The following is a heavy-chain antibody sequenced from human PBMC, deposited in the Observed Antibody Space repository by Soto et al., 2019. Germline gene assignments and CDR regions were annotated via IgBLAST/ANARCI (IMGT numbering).Heavy chain of an antibody. V-gene: IGHV3-23*01. Sequence: EVQLLESGRGLVQPGGSLRLSCAASGFIFNAYAMTWFRQAPGKGLEWVSAIGGSGGNTYYAASVKGRFTISRDNSKETVDLEMNRLRVDDTAVYFCARVASDYINSADHWGQGILVTVSS. J-gene: IGHJ4*02. D-gene: IGHD4-4*01. CDR3: ARVASDYINSADH. CDR1: GFIFNAYA. CDR2: IGGSGGNT.